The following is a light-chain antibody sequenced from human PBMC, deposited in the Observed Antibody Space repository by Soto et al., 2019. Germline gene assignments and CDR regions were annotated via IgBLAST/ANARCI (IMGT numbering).Light chain of an antibody. CDR3: MQALQMSRT. J-gene: IGKJ1*01. Sequence: DIVMTQSPLSLPVTPGEPASISCRSSQGLLHSNGYNYLDWYLQKPGQSPQLLIYLGSNRASGVPDRFSGSGSGTDFTLKISRVEAEDVGVYYCMQALQMSRTFGQGTKVEIK. CDR1: QGLLHSNGYNY. V-gene: IGKV2-28*01. CDR2: LGS.